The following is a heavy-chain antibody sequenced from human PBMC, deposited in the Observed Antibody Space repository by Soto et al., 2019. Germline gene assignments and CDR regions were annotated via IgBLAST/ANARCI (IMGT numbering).Heavy chain of an antibody. D-gene: IGHD3-10*01. CDR3: TRDPEGRSRHAFDV. CDR1: EFSFSSYT. CDR2: ISSTKSYI. J-gene: IGHJ3*01. V-gene: IGHV3-21*02. Sequence: EAQLVESGGGLVKPGESLRLSCEASEFSFSSYTMNWVRQAPGKGLEWVAAISSTKSYIYYIDSVRGRFTISRDNVRSTLFLEMKSLRAEDTALYYCTRDPEGRSRHAFDVWGQGAMVTVSS.